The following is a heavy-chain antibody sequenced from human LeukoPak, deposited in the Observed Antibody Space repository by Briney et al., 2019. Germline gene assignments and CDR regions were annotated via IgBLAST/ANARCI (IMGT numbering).Heavy chain of an antibody. D-gene: IGHD6-13*01. J-gene: IGHJ4*02. CDR2: INPKSGAA. CDR3: ARGAEAETSPLDF. CDR1: GYIFSDYY. V-gene: IGHV1-2*02. Sequence: ASVKVSCKASGYIFSDYYMHWVRQAPGQGLEWLGWINPKSGAADYAQQFRGRVTMTRDTSINTDYMEMKRVTFDDTAVYCARGAEAETSPLDFWGQGTLVIVS.